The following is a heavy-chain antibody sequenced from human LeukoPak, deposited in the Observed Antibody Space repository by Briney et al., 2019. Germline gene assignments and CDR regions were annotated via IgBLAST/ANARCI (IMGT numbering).Heavy chain of an antibody. J-gene: IGHJ3*02. CDR1: GFTFSRYS. Sequence: PGGSLRLSCAASGFTFSRYSMNWVRQAPGKGLEWVSYISSSSRTMYYADSVKGRFTISRDNAKNSLYLQMNSLRDDDTAVYYCARVFRRDAFDIWGQGTMVTVSS. V-gene: IGHV3-48*02. CDR3: ARVFRRDAFDI. CDR2: ISSSSRTM.